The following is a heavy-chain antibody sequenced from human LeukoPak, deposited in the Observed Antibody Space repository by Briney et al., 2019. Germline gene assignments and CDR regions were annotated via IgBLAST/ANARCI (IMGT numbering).Heavy chain of an antibody. CDR1: GFTFSDYY. CDR2: ISGSSRDT. D-gene: IGHD3-10*01. Sequence: GRSLRLSCAASGFTFSDYYMYWFRQAPGKGLEWLSYISGSSRDTSYADSVKGRFTISRDNAKKSLYLQMNSLRAEDTAVYYCARDRGVTLTLLWGQGTLVTVSS. V-gene: IGHV3-11*06. CDR3: ARDRGVTLTLL. J-gene: IGHJ4*02.